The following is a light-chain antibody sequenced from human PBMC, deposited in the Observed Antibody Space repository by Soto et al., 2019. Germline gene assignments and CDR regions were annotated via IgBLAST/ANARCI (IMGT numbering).Light chain of an antibody. CDR1: QSVRNND. V-gene: IGKV3-20*01. CDR2: GAS. Sequence: EIVLTQSPGTLSLSPGERATLSCRASQSVRNNDLAWYQQKPGQAPRLLIYGASSRATDIPDRFSGSVSGTDFTLTISRLEAEDFAVYYCHQYNNLPITFGQGTRLEIK. CDR3: HQYNNLPIT. J-gene: IGKJ5*01.